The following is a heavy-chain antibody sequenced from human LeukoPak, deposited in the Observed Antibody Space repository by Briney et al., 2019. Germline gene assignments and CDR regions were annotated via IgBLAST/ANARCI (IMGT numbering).Heavy chain of an antibody. CDR1: GVSISGGSYY. Sequence: SETLSLTCTVSGVSISGGSYYWGWIRQPPGKGLEWIGSIYNTGFTYYNPSLKSQVTISVDTSKNQFSLNLGSVTAADTAVYYCTRRASGSYRSGWFDPWGQGTLVTVSS. D-gene: IGHD3-10*01. CDR3: TRRASGSYRSGWFDP. V-gene: IGHV4-39*07. CDR2: IYNTGFT. J-gene: IGHJ5*02.